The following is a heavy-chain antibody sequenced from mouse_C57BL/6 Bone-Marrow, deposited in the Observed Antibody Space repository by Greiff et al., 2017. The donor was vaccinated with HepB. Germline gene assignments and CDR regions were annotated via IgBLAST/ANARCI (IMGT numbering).Heavy chain of an antibody. V-gene: IGHV10-1*01. J-gene: IGHJ4*01. CDR3: VRPGEDYAMDY. CDR1: GFSFNTYA. Sequence: EVMLVESGGGLVQPKGSLKLSCAASGFSFNTYAMNWVRQAPGKGLEWVARIRSKSNNYATYYADSVKDRFTISRDDAESMLYLQMNNLKTEDTAMYDGVRPGEDYAMDYGGQGTSVTVSS. CDR2: IRSKSNNYAT.